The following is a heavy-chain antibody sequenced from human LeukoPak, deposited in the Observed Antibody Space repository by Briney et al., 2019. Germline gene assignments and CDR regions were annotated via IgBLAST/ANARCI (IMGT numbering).Heavy chain of an antibody. CDR1: AGSISSYY. J-gene: IGHJ4*02. Sequence: SETLSLTCTVSAGSISSYYWSWIRQPAGKGLEWIGRIYTSGSTNYNPSLKSRITMSVDTSKRQFSLKLSSVTAADTAVYYCARLSSSWYYFGYWGQGTLVTVSS. D-gene: IGHD6-13*01. CDR2: IYTSGST. CDR3: ARLSSSWYYFGY. V-gene: IGHV4-4*07.